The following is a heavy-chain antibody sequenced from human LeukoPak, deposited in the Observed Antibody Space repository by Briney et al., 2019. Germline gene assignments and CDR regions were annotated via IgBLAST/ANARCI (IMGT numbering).Heavy chain of an antibody. D-gene: IGHD3-10*01. CDR3: ASSNYYGSGSHFDY. J-gene: IGHJ4*02. CDR1: GYTFSSYG. V-gene: IGHV1-18*01. CDR2: ISVYNGDT. Sequence: ASVKVSCKASGYTFSSYGISWVRQAPGQGLEWMGWISVYNGDTNYAQKVQGRVTMTTDTSTSTAYMDLRSLRSEDTAVYYCASSNYYGSGSHFDYWGQGTLVTVSS.